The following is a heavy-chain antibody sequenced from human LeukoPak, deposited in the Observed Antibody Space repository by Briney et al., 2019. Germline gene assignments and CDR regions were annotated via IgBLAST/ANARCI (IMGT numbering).Heavy chain of an antibody. V-gene: IGHV4-34*01. CDR1: GGSFSGYY. CDR3: ARRRGITMIVVAFGGYYFDY. Sequence: SETLSLTCTVYGGSFSGYYWSWIRQPPGKGLEWIGEINHSGSTNYNPSLKSRVTISVDTSKNQLSLKLSSVTAADTAVYYCARRRGITMIVVAFGGYYFDYWGQGTLVTVSS. CDR2: INHSGST. D-gene: IGHD3-22*01. J-gene: IGHJ4*02.